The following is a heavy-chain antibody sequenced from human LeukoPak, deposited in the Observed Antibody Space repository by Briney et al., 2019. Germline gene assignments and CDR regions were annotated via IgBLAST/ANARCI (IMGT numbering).Heavy chain of an antibody. CDR2: ICGSGGST. Sequence: GGSLRVSWAASGFTFSSYAMSSVRQAPGKGLEWVSAICGSGGSTYYADSDKGRFTISRDNSKNTLYLQMNSLRAEETAVYYCAKATQRYSSSSEFDYWGQGTLVTVSS. J-gene: IGHJ4*02. D-gene: IGHD6-6*01. CDR3: AKATQRYSSSSEFDY. V-gene: IGHV3-23*01. CDR1: GFTFSSYA.